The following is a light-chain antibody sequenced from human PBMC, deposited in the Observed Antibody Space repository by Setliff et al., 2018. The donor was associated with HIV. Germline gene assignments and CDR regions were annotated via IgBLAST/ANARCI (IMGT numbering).Light chain of an antibody. CDR2: EVS. Sequence: QSALAQPASVSGSPGQSITISCTGTSNDIGGYNYVSWYQQHPGKAPKLMIYEVSNRPSGISNRFYGSKSGSTASLTISGLQAEDEADYYCSAYTGSSTLIFGGGTKGTVL. CDR1: SNDIGGYNY. J-gene: IGLJ2*01. V-gene: IGLV2-14*01. CDR3: SAYTGSSTLI.